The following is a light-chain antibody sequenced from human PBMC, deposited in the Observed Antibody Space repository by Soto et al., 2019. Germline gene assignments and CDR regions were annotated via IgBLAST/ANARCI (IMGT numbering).Light chain of an antibody. J-gene: IGLJ2*01. Sequence: SYELTQPPSVSVSPGQTASITCSGDKLGDKYASWYQQRPGQSPVMVIYQNSKRPSGIPERFSGSNSGNTATLTISGTQGMDEADYYCQAWDSNSAGFGGGTQLTVL. CDR2: QNS. CDR3: QAWDSNSAG. CDR1: KLGDKY. V-gene: IGLV3-1*01.